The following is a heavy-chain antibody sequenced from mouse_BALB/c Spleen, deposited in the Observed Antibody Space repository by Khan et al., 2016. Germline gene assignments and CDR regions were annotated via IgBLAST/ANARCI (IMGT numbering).Heavy chain of an antibody. CDR1: GYTFTDYA. V-gene: IGHV1S137*01. J-gene: IGHJ4*01. Sequence: QVQLQQSGPELVRPGESVKISCKGSGYTFTDYAVHWVKQSHAKSLEWIGLISIYYDITNYNQKFKDRATMTVDKSSSTAYMELARLTSEDSAIYYCARWKDYGYEAMDYWGQGTSVTVSS. CDR3: ARWKDYGYEAMDY. CDR2: ISIYYDIT. D-gene: IGHD1-2*01.